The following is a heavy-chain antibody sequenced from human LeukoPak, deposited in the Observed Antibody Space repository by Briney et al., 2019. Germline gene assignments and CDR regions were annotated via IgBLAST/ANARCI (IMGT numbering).Heavy chain of an antibody. CDR3: ARQILFHSERWLNFFDY. D-gene: IGHD5-24*01. Sequence: SETLSLTCTVSGGSIRSSSYYWGWIRQPPGKGLEWIGSIYYSGSTYYNPSLKSRVTISVDTSKNQFSLKLSSVTAADTAVYYCARQILFHSERWLNFFDYWGQGTLVTVSS. V-gene: IGHV4-39*01. CDR2: IYYSGST. CDR1: GGSIRSSSYY. J-gene: IGHJ4*02.